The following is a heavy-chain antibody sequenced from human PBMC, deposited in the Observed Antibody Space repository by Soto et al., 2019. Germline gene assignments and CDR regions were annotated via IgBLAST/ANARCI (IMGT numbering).Heavy chain of an antibody. J-gene: IGHJ4*02. CDR3: ARAGCSSTSCPIKYYFDY. D-gene: IGHD2-2*01. Sequence: SSVKVSCKASGGTFSSYAISWVRQAPGQGLEWMGGIIPIFGTANYAQKFQGRVTITADESTSTAYMELSSLRSEDTAVYYCARAGCSSTSCPIKYYFDYWGQGTLVTVSS. CDR2: IIPIFGTA. V-gene: IGHV1-69*13. CDR1: GGTFSSYA.